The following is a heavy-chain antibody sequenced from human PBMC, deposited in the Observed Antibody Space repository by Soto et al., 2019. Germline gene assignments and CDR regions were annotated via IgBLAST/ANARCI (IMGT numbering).Heavy chain of an antibody. CDR3: ARQGGYYWFDP. J-gene: IGHJ5*02. CDR2: ISYDGSNK. V-gene: IGHV3-30-3*01. Sequence: GGSLRLSCAASGFTFSSYAMHWVRQAPGKGLEWVAVISYDGSNKYYADSVKGRFTISRDNSKNTLYLQMNSLRAEDTAVYYCARQGGYYWFDPWGQGTLVTVSS. D-gene: IGHD2-21*01. CDR1: GFTFSSYA.